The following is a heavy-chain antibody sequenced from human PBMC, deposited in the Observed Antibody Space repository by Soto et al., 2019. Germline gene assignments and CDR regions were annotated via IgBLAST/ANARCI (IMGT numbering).Heavy chain of an antibody. CDR2: AYYSGST. J-gene: IGHJ4*02. V-gene: IGHV4-59*01. CDR3: AREPRRGGYDY. Sequence: PSETLSLTCTVSGGSISHYYWSWIRQSPGKGLEWIGYAYYSGSTDYNPSLKSRVTMSVDTSKNQVSLKLNSVTTADTAVYYCAREPRRGGYDYWGQGTLVTVSS. CDR1: GGSISHYY. D-gene: IGHD5-12*01.